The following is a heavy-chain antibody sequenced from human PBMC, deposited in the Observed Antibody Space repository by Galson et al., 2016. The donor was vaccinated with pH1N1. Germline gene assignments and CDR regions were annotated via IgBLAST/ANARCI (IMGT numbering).Heavy chain of an antibody. CDR3: APRETIVGVDY. CDR2: IYPGDSDT. J-gene: IGHJ4*02. D-gene: IGHD2-15*01. V-gene: IGHV5-51*03. Sequence: QSGAEVKKPGESLKISCKGSGYSSSSYWIGWVRQLPGKGLEWMGIIYPGDSDTKYSPSFQGQVTFSVDKSISTAYLQWSSLKASDTDMYYCAPRETIVGVDYRGQGTLVTVSS. CDR1: GYSSSSYW.